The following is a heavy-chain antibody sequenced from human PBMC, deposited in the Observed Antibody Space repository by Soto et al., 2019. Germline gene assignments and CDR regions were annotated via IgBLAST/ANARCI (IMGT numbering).Heavy chain of an antibody. V-gene: IGHV1-69*01. CDR1: GGTFSSYA. CDR3: DGRGLRVRYFDY. J-gene: IGHJ4*02. D-gene: IGHD4-17*01. CDR2: IIPIFGTA. Sequence: QVQLVQSGAEVKKPGSSVKVSCKASGGTFSSYAISWVRQAPGQGLEWMGGIIPIFGTANYAQKFQGRVKITADESTSTAYMELSSLRAEDTAVYYCDGRGLRVRYFDYWGQGTLVTVSS.